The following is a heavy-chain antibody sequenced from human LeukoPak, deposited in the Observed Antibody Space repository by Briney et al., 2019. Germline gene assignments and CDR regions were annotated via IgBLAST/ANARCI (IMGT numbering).Heavy chain of an antibody. J-gene: IGHJ6*03. CDR1: GYTFTSYY. V-gene: IGHV1-46*01. CDR2: INPSGGST. CDR3: ARGGDYDFCSGHKLYYYYMDV. D-gene: IGHD3-3*01. Sequence: ASVKVSCKASGYTFTSYYMHWVRQAPGQGLEWMGIINPSGGSTSYAQKFQGRVTMTRDMSTSTVYMELSSLRSEDTAVYYCARGGDYDFCSGHKLYYYYMDVWGKGTTVTVSS.